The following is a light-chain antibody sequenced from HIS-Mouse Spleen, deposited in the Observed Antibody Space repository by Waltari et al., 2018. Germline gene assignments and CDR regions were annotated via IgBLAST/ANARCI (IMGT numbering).Light chain of an antibody. CDR1: QSVLYSSNNKNY. CDR3: QQYYSTPGT. CDR2: WAS. Sequence: DIVMTQSPDSLAVSLGERATINCKSSQSVLYSSNNKNYLAWYQQKPGQPPKLIIYWASTRASGVPDRFSGSGSGTDFTLTISSLQAEDVAVYYCQQYYSTPGTFGPGTKVDIK. V-gene: IGKV4-1*01. J-gene: IGKJ3*01.